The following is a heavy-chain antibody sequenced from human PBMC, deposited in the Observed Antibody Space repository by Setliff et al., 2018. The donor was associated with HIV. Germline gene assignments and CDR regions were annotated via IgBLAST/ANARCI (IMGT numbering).Heavy chain of an antibody. D-gene: IGHD3-16*02. J-gene: IGHJ4*02. CDR2: INPSGGST. Sequence: ASVKVSCKASGYTFTGYYMHWVRQAPGQGLEWMGWINPSGGSTSYAQSFQDRVTMTRDTSTSTVYMELSSLRAEDTAVYYCAKDTHDYVWGSYRLMDYWGQGTLVTVSS. CDR3: AKDTHDYVWGSYRLMDY. CDR1: GYTFTGYY. V-gene: IGHV1-46*01.